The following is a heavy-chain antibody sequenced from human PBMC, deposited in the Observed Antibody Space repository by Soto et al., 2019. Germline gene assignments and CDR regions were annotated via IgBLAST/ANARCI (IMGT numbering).Heavy chain of an antibody. CDR2: ISNYNGDT. CDR3: ARGDSTGSPTGWFDP. D-gene: IGHD6-19*01. CDR1: GYTFTRYS. Sequence: QVQLVQSGAEVRKPGASVQVSCKASGYTFTRYSINWVRQAPGQGLEWVGWISNYNGDTKYAEKFQGRVTLTTDTFTTTSYMDLRSLTSDDTAMYFYARGDSTGSPTGWFDPWGQGTLVTVLS. V-gene: IGHV1-18*04. J-gene: IGHJ5*02.